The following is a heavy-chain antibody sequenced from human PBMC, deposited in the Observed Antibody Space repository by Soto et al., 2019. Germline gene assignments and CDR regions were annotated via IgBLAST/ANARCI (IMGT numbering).Heavy chain of an antibody. CDR2: IYYSGST. D-gene: IGHD1-7*01. Sequence: SETLSLTCAVYGGSFSSYYWSWIRQPPGKGLEWIGYIYYSGSTNYNPSLKSRVTISVDTSKNQFSLKLSSVTAADTAVYYCARADWNYDRYYYYYMDVWGKGTTVTVSS. CDR1: GGSFSSYY. CDR3: ARADWNYDRYYYYYMDV. V-gene: IGHV4-59*01. J-gene: IGHJ6*03.